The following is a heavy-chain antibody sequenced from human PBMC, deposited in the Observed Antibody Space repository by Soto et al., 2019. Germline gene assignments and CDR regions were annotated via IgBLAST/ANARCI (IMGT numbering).Heavy chain of an antibody. D-gene: IGHD3-22*01. CDR3: ARDLRDSGGYYLTVPIAFDY. Sequence: SVKVSCKASGGTFSSYAISWVRQAPGQGLEWMGGIIPIFGTANYAQKFQGRVTITADESTSTAYMELSSLRSEDTAVYYCARDLRDSGGYYLTVPIAFDYWGQGTLVTVSS. CDR2: IIPIFGTA. V-gene: IGHV1-69*13. CDR1: GGTFSSYA. J-gene: IGHJ4*02.